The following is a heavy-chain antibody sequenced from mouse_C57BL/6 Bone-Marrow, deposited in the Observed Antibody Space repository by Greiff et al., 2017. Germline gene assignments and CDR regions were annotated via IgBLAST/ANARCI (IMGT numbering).Heavy chain of an antibody. V-gene: IGHV1-74*01. CDR3: AITGSSYTHGYFDV. D-gene: IGHD1-1*01. J-gene: IGHJ1*03. CDR2: IHPSDSDT. Sequence: VQLQQPGAALVKPGASVKVSCKASGYTFTSYWMHWVKQRPGHGLEWIGRIHPSDSDTHYNQKFKGKATLTVAKSSSTAYMQLSSLTSEDSAVYYCAITGSSYTHGYFDVWGTGTTVTVSS. CDR1: GYTFTSYW.